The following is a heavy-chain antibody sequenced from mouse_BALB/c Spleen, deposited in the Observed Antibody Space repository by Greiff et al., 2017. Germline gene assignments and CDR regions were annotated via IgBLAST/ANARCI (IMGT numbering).Heavy chain of an antibody. CDR2: IWAGGST. V-gene: IGHV2-9*02. Sequence: VKLQESGPGLVAPSQSLSITCTVSGFSLTSYGVHWVRQPPGKGLEWLGVIWAGGSTNYNSALMSRLSISKDNSKSQVFLKMNSLQTDDTAMYYCARDRGVYGNYGPFAYWGQGTLVTVSA. CDR3: ARDRGVYGNYGPFAY. D-gene: IGHD2-1*01. J-gene: IGHJ3*01. CDR1: GFSLTSYG.